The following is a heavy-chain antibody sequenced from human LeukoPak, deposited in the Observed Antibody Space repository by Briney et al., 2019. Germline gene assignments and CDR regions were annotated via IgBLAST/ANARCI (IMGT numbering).Heavy chain of an antibody. D-gene: IGHD2-15*01. J-gene: IGHJ6*03. CDR3: ARDRAGPGYCSGGSCFESMYYYYYMDV. Sequence: PSETLSLTCDVYGGSFSGYYWSWIRQPPGKGLEWIGEINHSGSTNYNPSLKSRVTISVDTSKNQFSLKLSSVTAADTAVYYCARDRAGPGYCSGGSCFESMYYYYYMDVWGKGTTVTVSS. CDR1: GGSFSGYY. CDR2: INHSGST. V-gene: IGHV4-34*01.